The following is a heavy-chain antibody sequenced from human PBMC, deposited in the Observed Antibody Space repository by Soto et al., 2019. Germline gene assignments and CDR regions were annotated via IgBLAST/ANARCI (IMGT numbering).Heavy chain of an antibody. CDR1: GGSISSYY. D-gene: IGHD5-12*01. V-gene: IGHV4-59*01. CDR2: IYYSGST. Sequence: PLETLSLTCTVSGGSISSYYWSWIRQPPGKGLEWIGYIYYSGSTNYNPSLKSRVTISVDTSKNQFSLKLSSVTAADTAVYYCAGRYSGYVFPFDPWGQGTLVTVSS. J-gene: IGHJ5*02. CDR3: AGRYSGYVFPFDP.